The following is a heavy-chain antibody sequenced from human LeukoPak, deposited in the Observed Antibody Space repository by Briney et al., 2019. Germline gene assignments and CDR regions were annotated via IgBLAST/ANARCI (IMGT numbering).Heavy chain of an antibody. D-gene: IGHD3-10*01. V-gene: IGHV1-18*01. CDR3: ARDCGALGSGSPFDP. Sequence: GASVKVSCKASGYTFTSYGISWVRQAPGQGLEWMGWISAYNGNTNYAQKLQGRVTMTTDTSTSTAYMELRSLRSDDTAVYYCARDCGALGSGSPFDPWGQGTLVTVSS. CDR1: GYTFTSYG. J-gene: IGHJ5*02. CDR2: ISAYNGNT.